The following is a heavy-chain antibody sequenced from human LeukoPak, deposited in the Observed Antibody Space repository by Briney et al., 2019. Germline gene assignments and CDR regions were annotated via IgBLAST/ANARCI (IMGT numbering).Heavy chain of an antibody. CDR1: GGSISSGSYY. CDR2: IYTSGST. Sequence: SETLSLTCTVSGGSISSGSYYWSWIRQPAGKGLEWIGRIYTSGSTNYNPSLKSRVTISVDTSKNQFSLKLSSVTAADTAVYYCAREPKSHRWLPHKGNAFDIWGQGTMVTVS. J-gene: IGHJ3*02. V-gene: IGHV4-61*02. D-gene: IGHD5-24*01. CDR3: AREPKSHRWLPHKGNAFDI.